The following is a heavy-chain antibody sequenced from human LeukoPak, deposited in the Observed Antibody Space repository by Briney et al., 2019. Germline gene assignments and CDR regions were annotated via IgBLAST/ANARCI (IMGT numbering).Heavy chain of an antibody. J-gene: IGHJ4*02. CDR1: GYTFTGYY. V-gene: IGHV1-2*02. D-gene: IGHD6-13*01. CDR2: INPNSGGI. Sequence: ASVKVSCKASGYTFTGYYMHWVRQAPGQGLEWMGWINPNSGGINYAQKFQGRVTMTRDTSISTAYMELSRLRSDDTAVYYCARLYSHGWVAAASPRDYWGQGTLVTVSS. CDR3: ARLYSHGWVAAASPRDY.